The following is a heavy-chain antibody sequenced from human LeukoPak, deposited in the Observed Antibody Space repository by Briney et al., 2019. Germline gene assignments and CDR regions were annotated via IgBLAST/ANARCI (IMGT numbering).Heavy chain of an antibody. CDR3: AREETTRSQRAFDY. V-gene: IGHV4-4*07. Sequence: SETLSLTCTVSNGSISSYFWSCIRQLAGKGLEWIGRIHTSGTTNYNPSLKSRVTMSVDTSKNQFSLELSSVTAADTAVYYCAREETTRSQRAFDYWGQGTLVTVSS. J-gene: IGHJ4*02. CDR1: NGSISSYF. D-gene: IGHD2-15*01. CDR2: IHTSGTT.